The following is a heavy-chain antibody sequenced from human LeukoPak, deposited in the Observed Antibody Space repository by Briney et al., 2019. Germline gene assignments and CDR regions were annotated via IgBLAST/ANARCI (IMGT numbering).Heavy chain of an antibody. CDR1: GYTFTNFA. V-gene: IGHV7-4-1*02. D-gene: IGHD1-14*01. CDR3: ARDPGSQRVNRLARRGDY. CDR2: IDTNTGIP. J-gene: IGHJ4*02. Sequence: ASVKVSCKASGYTFTNFAMNWARQAPGQGLEWMGWIDTNTGIPTYAQGFTGRFVFSLDTSVSTVYLQISGLQADDAAVYFCARDPGSQRVNRLARRGDYWGQGTLVTVPS.